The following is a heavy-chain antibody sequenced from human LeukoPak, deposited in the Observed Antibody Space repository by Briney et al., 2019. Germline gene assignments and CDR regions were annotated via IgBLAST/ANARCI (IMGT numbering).Heavy chain of an antibody. Sequence: SETLSLTCTVSGGSISSYYWSWIRQPPGKGLEWIGEINHSGSTNYNPSLKSRVTISVDTSKNQFSLKLSSVTAADTAVYYCARGRIAARQQPFDYWGQGTLVTVSS. V-gene: IGHV4-34*01. CDR1: GGSISSYY. J-gene: IGHJ4*02. CDR2: INHSGST. CDR3: ARGRIAARQQPFDY. D-gene: IGHD6-6*01.